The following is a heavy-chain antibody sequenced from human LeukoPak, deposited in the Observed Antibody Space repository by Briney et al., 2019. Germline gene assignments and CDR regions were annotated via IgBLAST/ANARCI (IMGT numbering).Heavy chain of an antibody. V-gene: IGHV1-2*02. Sequence: GASVNVSCKASGYTFIGYYMRWVRQAPGQGLEWMGWINPNSGGTKYAQKFQGRVTMTRDTSISTAYMELSRLRSDDTAVYYCARDFSEYDILTGVFDYWGQGTLVTVSS. CDR3: ARDFSEYDILTGVFDY. J-gene: IGHJ4*02. CDR1: GYTFIGYY. D-gene: IGHD3-9*01. CDR2: INPNSGGT.